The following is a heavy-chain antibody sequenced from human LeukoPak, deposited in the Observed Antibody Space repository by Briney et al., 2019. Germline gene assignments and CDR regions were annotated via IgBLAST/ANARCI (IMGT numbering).Heavy chain of an antibody. CDR3: ARDRSFSGSHYFDY. V-gene: IGHV4-34*01. J-gene: IGHJ4*02. CDR2: INHSGST. Sequence: PSETLSLTCAVYGGSFSGYYWSWIRQPPGKGLEWIGEINHSGSTNYNPSLKSRVTISVDTSKNQFSLKLSSVTAADTAVYYCARDRSFSGSHYFDYWGQGTLVTVSS. D-gene: IGHD1-26*01. CDR1: GGSFSGYY.